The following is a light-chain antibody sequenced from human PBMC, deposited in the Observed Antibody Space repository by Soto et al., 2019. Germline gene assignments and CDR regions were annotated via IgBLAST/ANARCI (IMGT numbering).Light chain of an antibody. CDR3: HEYNTWPWT. CDR2: GAS. J-gene: IGKJ1*01. CDR1: RSVSNR. V-gene: IGKV3D-15*01. Sequence: EILMAQSPATLSVSPGETVTFSCRASRSVSNRLAWYQHKPGQAPRLLIYGASNRATGIPDRLSGSGSGTEFILTISSLQSEDFAVYYCHEYNTWPWTFGQGTKVDIK.